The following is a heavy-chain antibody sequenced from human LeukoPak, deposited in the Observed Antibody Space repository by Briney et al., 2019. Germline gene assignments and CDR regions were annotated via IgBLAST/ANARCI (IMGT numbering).Heavy chain of an antibody. V-gene: IGHV3-48*03. CDR1: GFTFSSYE. Sequence: GGSLRLSCAASGFTFSSYEMNWVREAPGKGPEGVSYISSSGSTIYYADSVKGRFTISRDNANNSLSLQMNSLRAEDTAVYYCARGVRLLWFGEPLFGHDYLGQGTLVTVSS. CDR3: ARGVRLLWFGEPLFGHDY. J-gene: IGHJ4*02. CDR2: ISSSGSTI. D-gene: IGHD3-10*01.